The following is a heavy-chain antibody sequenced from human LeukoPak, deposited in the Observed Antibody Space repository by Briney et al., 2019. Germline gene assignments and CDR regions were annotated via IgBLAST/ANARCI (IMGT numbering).Heavy chain of an antibody. D-gene: IGHD5-24*01. CDR2: IYYSGST. J-gene: IGHJ4*02. Sequence: PSETLSLTCTVSGGSISSYYWNWIRQPPGKGLEWMGYIYYSGSTNYNPYLKSRVTISLDTYKNQFSLNLTTVTAADTDVYSCARDYAGYNSVDLVYFDYWGQGTLVTVSS. V-gene: IGHV4-59*01. CDR3: ARDYAGYNSVDLVYFDY. CDR1: GGSISSYY.